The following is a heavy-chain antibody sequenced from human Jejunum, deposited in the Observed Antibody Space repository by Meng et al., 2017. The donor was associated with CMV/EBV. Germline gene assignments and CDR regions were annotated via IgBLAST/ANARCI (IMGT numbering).Heavy chain of an antibody. CDR2: IKEDGGEE. V-gene: IGHV3-7*01. D-gene: IGHD3-22*01. Sequence: DRQDTGKGLEWVANIKEDGGEEYYLDTVKGRFSISRDNAKNSLYLQMNSLRAEDTAVYFCARLPSKYYYDSTGYYAAYYFDDWGQGTPVTVSS. J-gene: IGHJ4*02. CDR3: ARLPSKYYYDSTGYYAAYYFDD.